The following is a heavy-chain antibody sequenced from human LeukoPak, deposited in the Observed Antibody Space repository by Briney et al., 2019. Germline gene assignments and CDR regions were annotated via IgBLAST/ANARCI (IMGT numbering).Heavy chain of an antibody. CDR2: IKQHGSEK. V-gene: IGHV3-7*05. Sequence: GGSLRLSCAASGFTFSTYWMTWVRQAPGKGLEWVANIKQHGSEKYYVDSVKGRFTISRDNAKSSLYLQMNSLRADDTAVYYCAREGRESQGFDYWGQGILVTVSS. CDR3: AREGRESQGFDY. CDR1: GFTFSTYW. D-gene: IGHD3-10*01. J-gene: IGHJ4*02.